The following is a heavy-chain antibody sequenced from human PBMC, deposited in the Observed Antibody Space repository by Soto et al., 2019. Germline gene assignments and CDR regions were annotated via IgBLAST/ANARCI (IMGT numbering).Heavy chain of an antibody. CDR2: IYYSGST. J-gene: IGHJ5*02. D-gene: IGHD2-8*01. CDR1: GGSISSSSYD. Sequence: SETLSLTCIVSGGSISSSSYDWGWIRQPPGKGLEWIGSIYYSGSTYNNPTINSPVTISVDTSKNQYSLKLSAVTAADTAVYFCARPYCTNGVCYTIWFDPWGQGTLVTVPS. CDR3: ARPYCTNGVCYTIWFDP. V-gene: IGHV4-39*01.